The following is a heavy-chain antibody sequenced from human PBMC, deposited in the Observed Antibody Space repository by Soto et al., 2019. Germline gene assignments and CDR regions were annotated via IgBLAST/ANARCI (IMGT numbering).Heavy chain of an antibody. CDR2: IYYSGST. J-gene: IGHJ4*02. V-gene: IGHV4-59*08. Sequence: SETLSLTCTVSGGSISSYYWSWIRQPPGKGLEWIGYIYYSGSTNYNPSLKSRVTISVDTSKNQFSLKLSSVTAADTAVYYCARGTTAMAYDYWGQGTLVTVSS. CDR3: ARGTTAMAYDY. D-gene: IGHD5-18*01. CDR1: GGSISSYY.